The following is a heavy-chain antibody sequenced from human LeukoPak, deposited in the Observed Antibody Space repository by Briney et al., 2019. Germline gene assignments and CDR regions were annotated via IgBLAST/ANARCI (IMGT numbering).Heavy chain of an antibody. CDR3: ERSSGYSPVDCDY. CDR2: INPNSGGT. D-gene: IGHD4-23*01. J-gene: IGHJ4*02. Sequence: ASVKVSCKASGYTFTGYYMHWVRQAPAQGLEWMGWINPNSGGTNYPQKFQGRLTMTRDTSISTSYMVLSRLRSDDTVVYYWERSSGYSPVDCDYWGQGTLVTVSS. CDR1: GYTFTGYY. V-gene: IGHV1-2*02.